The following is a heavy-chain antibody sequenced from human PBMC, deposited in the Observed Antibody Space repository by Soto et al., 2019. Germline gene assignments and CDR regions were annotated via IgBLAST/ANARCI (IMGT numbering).Heavy chain of an antibody. V-gene: IGHV3-48*02. CDR1: GFTFSNYI. D-gene: IGHD3-22*01. CDR2: ISSSSSTI. Sequence: EVQLVESGGGLVQPGGSLRLSCAASGFTFSNYIMNWVRQAPGKGLELVSYISSSSSTIYYADSVKGRFTISRDNAKKSLYLQMNSLRDEDTAVYYCASHAEGYYDSSGSQSDYWGQGTMVTVSS. J-gene: IGHJ4*02. CDR3: ASHAEGYYDSSGSQSDY.